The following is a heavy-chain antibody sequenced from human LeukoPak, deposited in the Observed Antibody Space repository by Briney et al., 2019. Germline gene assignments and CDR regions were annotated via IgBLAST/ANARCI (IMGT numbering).Heavy chain of an antibody. D-gene: IGHD4/OR15-4a*01. CDR3: ARDRRVYGDPLFDY. CDR2: INPNSGGT. Sequence: GASVKVSCKASGYTFTGYCIHWVRQAPGQGLEWMGWINPNSGGTNYAQKFQGRVTMTRDTSISTVYMELSSLKSDDTAVYYCARDRRVYGDPLFDYWGQGTLVTVSS. V-gene: IGHV1-2*02. J-gene: IGHJ4*02. CDR1: GYTFTGYC.